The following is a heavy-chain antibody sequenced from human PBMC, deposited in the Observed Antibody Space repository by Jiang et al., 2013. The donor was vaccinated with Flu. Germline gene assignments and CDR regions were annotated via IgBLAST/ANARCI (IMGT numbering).Heavy chain of an antibody. CDR2: IIGMFGTT. J-gene: IGHJ4*02. V-gene: IGHV1-69*01. D-gene: IGHD5-24*01. Sequence: GAEVKKPGSSVKVSCKASGGTFSSHGITWVRQAPGQGLEWVGGIIGMFGTTNYAPEFQGRVTITAEEITSTAYMELTNLRSEDTAVYYCARGDGYVDRYLDYWGQGTLVTVSS. CDR3: ARGDGYVDRYLDY. CDR1: GGTFSSHG.